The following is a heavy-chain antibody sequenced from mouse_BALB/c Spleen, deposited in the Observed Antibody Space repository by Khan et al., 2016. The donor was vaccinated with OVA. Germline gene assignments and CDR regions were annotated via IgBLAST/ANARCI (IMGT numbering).Heavy chain of an antibody. D-gene: IGHD1-1*01. CDR2: ISYSGGT. V-gene: IGHV3-2*02. J-gene: IGHJ2*01. Sequence: EVQLQESGPGLVKPSQSLSLTCTVTGYSITSGYARNWIRQFPGNKLEWMGYISYSGGTSYNPSLKSRISITRDTSKNQFFLQLNSVTTEDKATDYCARRNYCGYYFDYWGQGTPLTVSS. CDR3: ARRNYCGYYFDY. CDR1: GYSITSGYA.